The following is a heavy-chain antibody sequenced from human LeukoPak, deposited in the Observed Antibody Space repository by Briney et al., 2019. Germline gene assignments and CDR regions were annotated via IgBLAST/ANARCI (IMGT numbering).Heavy chain of an antibody. J-gene: IGHJ4*02. Sequence: GGSLRLSCAASGFTFSSYAMSWVRQAPGKGLEWVSAISGSGGSTYYADSVKGRFTISRDNSKNTLYLQMNSLRAEDTAVYYCAKVFLLSGPPSNYFDYWGQGTLVTVSS. D-gene: IGHD2/OR15-2a*01. CDR1: GFTFSSYA. V-gene: IGHV3-23*01. CDR2: ISGSGGST. CDR3: AKVFLLSGPPSNYFDY.